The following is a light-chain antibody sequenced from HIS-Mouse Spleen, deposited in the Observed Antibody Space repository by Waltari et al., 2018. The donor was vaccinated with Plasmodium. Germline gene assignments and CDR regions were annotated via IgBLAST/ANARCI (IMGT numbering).Light chain of an antibody. J-gene: IGLJ3*02. CDR1: ALPKQY. V-gene: IGLV3-25*03. CDR3: QSADSSGTPNWV. Sequence: SYELTQPPPVSVSPGQTARITCAGDALPKQYAYWYPQKPGQAPVRVIYKDSEKPSGIPERFSGSSSGTTVTLTISGVQAEDEADYYCQSADSSGTPNWVFGGGTKLTVL. CDR2: KDS.